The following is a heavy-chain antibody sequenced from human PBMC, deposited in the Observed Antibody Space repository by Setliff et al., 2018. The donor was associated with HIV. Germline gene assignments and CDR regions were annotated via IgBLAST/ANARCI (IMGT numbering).Heavy chain of an antibody. CDR3: ARDSGYSFGFNYFDY. J-gene: IGHJ4*02. Sequence: SETLSLTCAVYGGSFSGYYWSWIRQPPGKGLEWIGEINHSGSTNYNPSLKSRVTISLDMSKNQFSLRLSSVTAADTAVYYCARDSGYSFGFNYFDYWGQGTLVTVS. CDR1: GGSFSGYY. V-gene: IGHV4-34*01. CDR2: INHSGST. D-gene: IGHD5-18*01.